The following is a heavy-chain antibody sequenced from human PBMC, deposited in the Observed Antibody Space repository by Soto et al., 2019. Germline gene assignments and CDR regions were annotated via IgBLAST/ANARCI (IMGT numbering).Heavy chain of an antibody. V-gene: IGHV1-18*01. CDR2: ISTYNGNT. CDR3: ARGFRVAATRWWFDP. Sequence: QVQLVQSGAEVKKPGASVKVSCKASGYTFTSYDISWVRQAPGQGLEWMGWISTYNGNTNYAQKLQGRVTMTTDTATSTASMERRSLRSDDTAVYYCARGFRVAATRWWFDPWGQGTLVTVSS. CDR1: GYTFTSYD. J-gene: IGHJ5*02. D-gene: IGHD2-15*01.